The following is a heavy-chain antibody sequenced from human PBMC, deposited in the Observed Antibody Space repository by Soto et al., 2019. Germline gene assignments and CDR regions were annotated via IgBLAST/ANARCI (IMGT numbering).Heavy chain of an antibody. CDR1: GGTFSSYA. J-gene: IGHJ6*02. D-gene: IGHD3-10*01. Sequence: SVKVSCKASGGTFSSYAISWVRQAPGQGLEWMGGIIPIFGTANYAQKFQGRVTITADESTSTAYMELSSLRSEDTAVYHCARDPDHYYGSVPYGMDVWGQGTTATVSS. CDR3: ARDPDHYYGSVPYGMDV. V-gene: IGHV1-69*13. CDR2: IIPIFGTA.